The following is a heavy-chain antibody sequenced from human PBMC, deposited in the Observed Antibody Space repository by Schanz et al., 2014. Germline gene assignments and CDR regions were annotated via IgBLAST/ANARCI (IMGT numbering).Heavy chain of an antibody. Sequence: EVQLVESGGGVVHPGGSLRLSCAASGFTFDEYGMHWVRQAPGKGLEWVSGISWNGGFIAYGDAVKGRFTISRDNAKNSLFLQMSSLRAEDTAVYYCARADFWTGYASLDYYYGMDVWGQGTTVTVSS. J-gene: IGHJ6*02. CDR2: ISWNGGFI. CDR3: ARADFWTGYASLDYYYGMDV. V-gene: IGHV3-9*01. CDR1: GFTFDEYG. D-gene: IGHD3-3*01.